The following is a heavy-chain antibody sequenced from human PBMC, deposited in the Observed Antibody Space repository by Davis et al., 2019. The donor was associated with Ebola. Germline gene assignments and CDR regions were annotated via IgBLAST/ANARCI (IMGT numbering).Heavy chain of an antibody. D-gene: IGHD3-3*02. CDR3: AKDVAIFGVDIRGMENCYMDV. CDR2: ISSSSSYI. CDR1: GFTFSSYS. Sequence: GESLKISCAASGFTFSSYSMNWVRQAPGKGLEWVSSISSSSSYIYYADSVKGRFTISRDNAKNSLYLQMNSLRAEDTAVYYCAKDVAIFGVDIRGMENCYMDVWGKGTTVTVSS. J-gene: IGHJ6*03. V-gene: IGHV3-21*04.